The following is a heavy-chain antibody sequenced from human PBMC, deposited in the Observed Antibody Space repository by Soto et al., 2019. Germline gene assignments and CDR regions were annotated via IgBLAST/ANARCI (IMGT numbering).Heavy chain of an antibody. V-gene: IGHV4-34*01. CDR3: ARSRGDYTRYYGSGSYYNPDY. CDR2: INHSGST. CDR1: GGSFSGYY. D-gene: IGHD3-10*01. J-gene: IGHJ4*02. Sequence: SETLSLTCAVYGGSFSGYYWSWIRQPPGKGLEWIGEINHSGSTNYNPSLKSRVTISVDTSKNQFSLKLSSVTAADTAVYYCARSRGDYTRYYGSGSYYNPDYWGQGTLVTVSS.